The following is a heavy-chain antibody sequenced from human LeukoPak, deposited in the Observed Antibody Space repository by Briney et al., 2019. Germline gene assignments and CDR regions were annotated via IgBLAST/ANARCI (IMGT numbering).Heavy chain of an antibody. CDR1: GFTFSSYA. D-gene: IGHD6-19*01. Sequence: PGRSLRLSCAASGFTFSSYAMHWVRQAPGKGLEWVAVISYDGSNKYYADSVKGRFTISRDNSKNTLYLQVNSLRSDDTAVYYCARDRSGWYSDWGQGTLVTVSS. CDR3: ARDRSGWYSD. CDR2: ISYDGSNK. V-gene: IGHV3-30*04. J-gene: IGHJ4*02.